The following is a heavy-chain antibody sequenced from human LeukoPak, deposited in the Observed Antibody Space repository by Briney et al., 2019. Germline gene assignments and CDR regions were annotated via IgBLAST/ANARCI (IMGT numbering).Heavy chain of an antibody. V-gene: IGHV4-61*02. CDR2: IYTSGST. CDR1: GGSISSGSYY. D-gene: IGHD2-8*01. CDR3: ARERGPRGELKWYDAFDI. Sequence: PSKTLSLTCTVSGGSISSGSYYWSWIRQPAGKGLECIGRIYTSGSTNYNPSLKSRVTISVDTSKNQFSLKLSSVTAADTAVYYCARERGPRGELKWYDAFDIWGQGTVLTVSS. J-gene: IGHJ3*02.